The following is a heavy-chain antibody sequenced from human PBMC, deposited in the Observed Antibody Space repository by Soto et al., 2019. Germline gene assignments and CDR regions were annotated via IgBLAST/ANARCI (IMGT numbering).Heavy chain of an antibody. J-gene: IGHJ4*02. CDR3: AREPESNIAAAGFDY. Sequence: ASVKVSCKASGGTFSSYAISWVRQAPGQGLEWMGGIIPIFGTANYAQKFQGRVMITADESTSTAYMELSSLRSEDTAVYYCAREPESNIAAAGFDYWGQGTLVTVSS. D-gene: IGHD6-13*01. CDR2: IIPIFGTA. V-gene: IGHV1-69*13. CDR1: GGTFSSYA.